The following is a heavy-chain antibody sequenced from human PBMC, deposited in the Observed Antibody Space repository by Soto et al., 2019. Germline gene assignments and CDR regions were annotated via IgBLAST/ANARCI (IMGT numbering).Heavy chain of an antibody. CDR3: AKVEESHDFWSCYAV. D-gene: IGHD3-3*01. J-gene: IGHJ6*04. Sequence: GGSLRLSCAAYGFTFSSYAMSWVRQAPGKGLEWVSAISGSGGSTYYADSVKGRLTISRDNSKNTLYLQMNSLRAEDTAVYYCAKVEESHDFWSCYAVWGKGTTVTVSS. V-gene: IGHV3-23*01. CDR2: ISGSGGST. CDR1: GFTFSSYA.